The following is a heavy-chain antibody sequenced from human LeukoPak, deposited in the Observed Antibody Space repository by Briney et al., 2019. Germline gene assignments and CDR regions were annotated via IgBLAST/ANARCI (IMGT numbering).Heavy chain of an antibody. CDR3: ARDGTAAGIYFDL. D-gene: IGHD6-13*01. J-gene: IGHJ4*01. Sequence: GGPLRLSCAVSGFTFSAYWMNWVRQAPGKRLEWVASIRQDGGEKSYVDSVKGRFTISRDNTKNSLYLQMSSLRAEDTAVYHCARDGTAAGIYFDLWGQGTLVTVSS. CDR1: GFTFSAYW. CDR2: IRQDGGEK. V-gene: IGHV3-7*01.